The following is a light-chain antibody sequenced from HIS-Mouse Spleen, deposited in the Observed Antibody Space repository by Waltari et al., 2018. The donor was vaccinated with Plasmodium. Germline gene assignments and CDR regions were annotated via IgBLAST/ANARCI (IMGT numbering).Light chain of an antibody. CDR2: LGS. Sequence: DIVMTQSPLSLPVTPGEPASIPFRSSQSILHSNGYNYLDWYLQKPGQSPQLLIYLGSNRASGVPDRFSGSGSGTDFTLKISRVEAEDVGVYYCMQALQTPYTFGQGTKLEIK. J-gene: IGKJ2*01. CDR1: QSILHSNGYNY. CDR3: MQALQTPYT. V-gene: IGKV2-28*01.